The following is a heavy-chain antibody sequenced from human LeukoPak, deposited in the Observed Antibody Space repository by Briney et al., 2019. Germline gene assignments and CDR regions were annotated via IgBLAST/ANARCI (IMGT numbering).Heavy chain of an antibody. D-gene: IGHD5-12*01. V-gene: IGHV3-21*01. Sequence: PGGSLRLSCAASGFTLSSYSMNWVRQAPGKGLEWVSSISSSSSYIYYADSVKGRFTISRDNAKNSLYLQMNSLRAEDTAVYYCARGGYSGYDYPRYNWFDPWGQGTLVTVSS. CDR2: ISSSSSYI. CDR3: ARGGYSGYDYPRYNWFDP. CDR1: GFTLSSYS. J-gene: IGHJ5*02.